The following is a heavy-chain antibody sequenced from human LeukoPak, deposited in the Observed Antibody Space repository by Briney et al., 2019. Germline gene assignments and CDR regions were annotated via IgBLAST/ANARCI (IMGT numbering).Heavy chain of an antibody. D-gene: IGHD7-27*01. V-gene: IGHV4-38-2*01. CDR2: IYHSGST. Sequence: KASETLSLTCAASGYSISSGYYWGWIRQPPGQGLEWIGSIYHSGSTYYNPSLKSRVTISVDTSKNQFSLKLSSVTAADTAVYYCARRLGQYYYYMDVWGKGTTVTVSS. CDR1: GYSISSGYY. J-gene: IGHJ6*03. CDR3: ARRLGQYYYYMDV.